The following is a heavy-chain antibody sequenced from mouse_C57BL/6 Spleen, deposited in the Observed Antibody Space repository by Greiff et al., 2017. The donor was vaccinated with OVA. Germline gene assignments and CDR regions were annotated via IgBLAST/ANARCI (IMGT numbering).Heavy chain of an antibody. Sequence: VQLQQPGTELVKPGASVKLSCKASGYTFTSYWMHWVKQRPGQGLEWIGNINPSNGGTNYNEKFKSKATLTVDKSSSTAYMQLSSLTSEDSAVYYCARLDYYGSSYQAWFAYWGQGTLVTVSA. V-gene: IGHV1-53*01. CDR1: GYTFTSYW. CDR3: ARLDYYGSSYQAWFAY. J-gene: IGHJ3*01. CDR2: INPSNGGT. D-gene: IGHD1-1*01.